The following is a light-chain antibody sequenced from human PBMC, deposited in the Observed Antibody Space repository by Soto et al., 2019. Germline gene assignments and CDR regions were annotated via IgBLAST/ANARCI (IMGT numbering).Light chain of an antibody. V-gene: IGKV4-1*01. J-gene: IGKJ3*01. CDR1: QSLLYSSNNKNY. CDR2: WAS. CDR3: QEYYDTPYT. Sequence: DIVMTQSPDSLAVSLGERATINCKSSQSLLYSSNNKNYLAWYQQKPGQPPKLLIYWASTRESGVPDRFSGSGSGTDFTLTISSLQAEDVAVYYCQEYYDTPYTLGPGTKVDIQ.